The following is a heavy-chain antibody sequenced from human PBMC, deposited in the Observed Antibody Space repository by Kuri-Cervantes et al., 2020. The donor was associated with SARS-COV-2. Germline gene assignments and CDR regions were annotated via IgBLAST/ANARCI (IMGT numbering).Heavy chain of an antibody. CDR2: INPSGGST. CDR1: GGTFSSYA. CDR3: ARLSGYTSLYYYGMDV. J-gene: IGHJ6*02. Sequence: GESLKISCKASGGTFSSYAISWVRQAPGQGLEWMGIINPSGGSTSYAQKFQGRVTMTRDTSISTAYKELSRLRSDDTAVYYCARLSGYTSLYYYGMDVWGQGTTVTVSS. D-gene: IGHD5-24*01. V-gene: IGHV1-46*01.